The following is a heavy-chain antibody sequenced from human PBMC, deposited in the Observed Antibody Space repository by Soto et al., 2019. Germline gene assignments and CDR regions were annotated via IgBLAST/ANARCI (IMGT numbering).Heavy chain of an antibody. CDR3: ASARAYSSSWCVDY. CDR2: IWYDGSNK. CDR1: GFTFSSYG. Sequence: QVPLVESGGGVVQPGRSLRLSCAASGFTFSSYGMHWVRQAPGKGLEWVAIIWYDGSNKYYADSVKGRFTISRDNSKNTLYLQMNSLRAEDTAVYYCASARAYSSSWCVDYWGQGTLVTVSS. D-gene: IGHD6-13*01. V-gene: IGHV3-33*01. J-gene: IGHJ4*02.